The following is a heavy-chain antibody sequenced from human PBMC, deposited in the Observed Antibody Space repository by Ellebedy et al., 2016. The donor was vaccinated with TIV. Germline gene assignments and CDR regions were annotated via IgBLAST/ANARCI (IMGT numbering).Heavy chain of an antibody. D-gene: IGHD4-17*01. CDR3: TVSYGDYPHWYFDL. Sequence: GESLKISXAASGFTFSNAWMNWVRQAPGKGLEWVGRIKSKTDGGTTDYAAPVKGRFTISRDDSKNTLYLQMNSLKTEDTAVYYCTVSYGDYPHWYFDLWGRGTLVSVSS. J-gene: IGHJ2*01. V-gene: IGHV3-15*07. CDR1: GFTFSNAW. CDR2: IKSKTDGGTT.